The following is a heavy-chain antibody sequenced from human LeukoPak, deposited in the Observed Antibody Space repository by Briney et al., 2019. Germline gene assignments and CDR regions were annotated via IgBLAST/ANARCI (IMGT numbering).Heavy chain of an antibody. CDR2: IYYSGST. V-gene: IGHV4-59*08. J-gene: IGHJ4*02. CDR3: ARRTCDFWSGYHDY. Sequence: SETLSLTCTVSGGSISSYYWSWIRQPPGKGLGWIGYIYYSGSTNYNPSLKSRVTISVDTSKNQFSLKLSSVTAADTAVYYCARRTCDFWSGYHDYWGQGTLVTVSS. CDR1: GGSISSYY. D-gene: IGHD3-3*01.